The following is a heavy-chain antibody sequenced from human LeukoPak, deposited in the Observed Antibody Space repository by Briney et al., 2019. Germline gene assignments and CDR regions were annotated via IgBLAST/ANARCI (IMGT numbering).Heavy chain of an antibody. J-gene: IGHJ4*01. CDR1: GFTFSSYV. Sequence: GGSLRLSCAASGFTFSSYVMSWVRQAPGKGLEWVSFISASGGSTYYAGSVKGRFTISRDNSKNTLFLQMSSLRAEDTAVYYCAKDLGDSGGYNPFDFWGQEPWSPSPQ. CDR3: AKDLGDSGGYNPFDF. D-gene: IGHD3-22*01. V-gene: IGHV3-23*01. CDR2: ISASGGST.